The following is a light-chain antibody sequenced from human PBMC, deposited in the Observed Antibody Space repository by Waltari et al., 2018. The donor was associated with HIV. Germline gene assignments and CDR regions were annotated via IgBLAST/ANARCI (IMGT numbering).Light chain of an antibody. J-gene: IGLJ2*01. V-gene: IGLV2-8*01. Sequence: QSALTQPPSASGSPGQSVTISSTGTSSDVGGYTYVSWYQQHPGKAPKLMIYEVSKRPSGVPDRFSGSKSGNTASLTVSGLQAEDEADYYCSSYAGSNILFGGGTKLTVL. CDR2: EVS. CDR3: SSYAGSNIL. CDR1: SSDVGGYTY.